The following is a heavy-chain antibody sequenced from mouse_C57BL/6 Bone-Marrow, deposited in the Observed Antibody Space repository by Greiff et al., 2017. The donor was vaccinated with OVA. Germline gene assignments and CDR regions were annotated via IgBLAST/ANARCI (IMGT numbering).Heavy chain of an antibody. V-gene: IGHV14-4*01. CDR2: IDPENGDT. J-gene: IGHJ2*01. CDR1: GFNIKDDY. Sequence: VHVKQSGAELVRPGASVKLSCTASGFNIKDDYMHWVKQRPEQGLAWIGWIDPENGDTEYASKFQGKATITADTSSNTAYLQLSSLTSEDTAVYYCTTSYSNYDYFDYWGQGTTLTVSS. D-gene: IGHD2-5*01. CDR3: TTSYSNYDYFDY.